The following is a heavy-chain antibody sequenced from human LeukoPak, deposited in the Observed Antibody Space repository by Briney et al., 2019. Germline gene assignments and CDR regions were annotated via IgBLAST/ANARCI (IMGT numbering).Heavy chain of an antibody. CDR3: VRGTGYCSSTSCYNSGEYFQH. J-gene: IGHJ1*01. V-gene: IGHV1-2*02. D-gene: IGHD2-2*02. Sequence: ASVKVSCKASGYTFTGYYIHWVRQAPGQGLEWMVWINVNSGGTNSAQNFQGRVTMTRDTSISTAYMEVSRLRSDDTAVYYCVRGTGYCSSTSCYNSGEYFQHWGQGTLVTVSS. CDR1: GYTFTGYY. CDR2: INVNSGGT.